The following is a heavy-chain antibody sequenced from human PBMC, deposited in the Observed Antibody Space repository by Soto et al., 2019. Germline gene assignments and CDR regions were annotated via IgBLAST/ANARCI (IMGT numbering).Heavy chain of an antibody. CDR2: INPSGGST. CDR3: ARSDFDWLSQARYYFDY. D-gene: IGHD3-9*01. V-gene: IGHV1-46*01. J-gene: IGHJ4*02. CDR1: GYTFTTYY. Sequence: QVQLVQSGAEVKKPGASVKVSCNASGYTFTTYYIHWVRQAPGQGLEWMGIINPSGGSTTYAQKCQGRVTMTRDTSTSTVYRELSSLTSEDTAVYYCARSDFDWLSQARYYFDYWGQGTLVTVSS.